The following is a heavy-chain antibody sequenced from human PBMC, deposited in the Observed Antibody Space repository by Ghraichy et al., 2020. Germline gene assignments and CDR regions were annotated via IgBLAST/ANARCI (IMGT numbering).Heavy chain of an antibody. CDR3: AKEGTYHYDRSGHYAGFDAFDI. CDR1: GFSFSNYG. V-gene: IGHV3-23*01. J-gene: IGHJ3*02. CDR2: ITGSGGST. Sequence: GESLNISCAASGFSFSNYGMSWVRQAPGKGLEWVSAITGSGGSTYYADSVKGRFTISRDNSKNTLYLQMNSLRAEDTAIYYCAKEGTYHYDRSGHYAGFDAFDIWGQGTMVTVSS. D-gene: IGHD3-22*01.